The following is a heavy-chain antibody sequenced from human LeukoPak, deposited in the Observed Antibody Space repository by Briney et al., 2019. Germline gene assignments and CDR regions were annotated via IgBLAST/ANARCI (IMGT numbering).Heavy chain of an antibody. D-gene: IGHD6-19*01. CDR3: SRSGALDYYYYYMDV. CDR2: IRSKANSYAT. J-gene: IGHJ6*03. Sequence: GGSLRLSCAASGFTFSGSAMHWFRQASGKGLGWVGRIRSKANSYATAYAASVKGRFTISRDDSKNTAYLQMNSLKTEDTAVYYCSRSGALDYYYYYMDVWGKGTTVTVSS. CDR1: GFTFSGSA. V-gene: IGHV3-73*01.